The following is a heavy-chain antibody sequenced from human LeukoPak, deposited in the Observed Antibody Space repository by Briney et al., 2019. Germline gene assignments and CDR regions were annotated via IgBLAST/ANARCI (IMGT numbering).Heavy chain of an antibody. CDR2: IRSKAYGGTT. CDR1: GFTFGDYA. D-gene: IGHD6-19*01. Sequence: GGSLRLSCTASGFTFGDYAMSWVRQAPGKGLEWVGFIRSKAYGGTTEYAASVKGRFTISRDDSKSIAYLQMNGLKTEDTAVYYCTGWDSAWYDYWGQGTLVTVSS. V-gene: IGHV3-49*04. CDR3: TGWDSAWYDY. J-gene: IGHJ4*02.